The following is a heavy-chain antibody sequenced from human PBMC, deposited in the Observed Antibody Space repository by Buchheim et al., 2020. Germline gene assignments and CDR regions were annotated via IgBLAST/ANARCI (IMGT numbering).Heavy chain of an antibody. CDR1: GFTFSSYS. Sequence: EVQLVESGGGLVQPGGSLRLSCAASGFTFSSYSMNWVRQAPGKGLEWVSYISSSSSTIYYADSVKGRFTISRDNAKNSLNLQMNSLRDEDTAVYYCARKGLGSTSVLYYYMDVWGKGTT. V-gene: IGHV3-48*02. CDR2: ISSSSSTI. D-gene: IGHD2-2*01. J-gene: IGHJ6*03. CDR3: ARKGLGSTSVLYYYMDV.